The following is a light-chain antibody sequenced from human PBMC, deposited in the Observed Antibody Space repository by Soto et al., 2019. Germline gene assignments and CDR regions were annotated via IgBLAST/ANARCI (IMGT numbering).Light chain of an antibody. CDR1: QSVSNW. CDR2: KAS. CDR3: QQYKHYPFT. Sequence: DVQMTQSPSTLSAFVRERVSITCRASQSVSNWLAWYQQKPGKAPKLLISKASKLESGVPSRFTGSGYGTEFTFTITSLQSDDFATYYCQQYKHYPFTFGPGAKVGVK. J-gene: IGKJ3*01. V-gene: IGKV1-5*03.